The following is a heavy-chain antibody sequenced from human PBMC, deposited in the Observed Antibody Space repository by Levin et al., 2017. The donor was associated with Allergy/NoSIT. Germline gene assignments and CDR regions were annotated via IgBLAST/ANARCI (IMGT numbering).Heavy chain of an antibody. D-gene: IGHD2-8*01. CDR2: ITGSGDRT. J-gene: IGHJ4*02. CDR1: GFTFSNYA. CDR3: AKERQCSNTVCQFDS. Sequence: GGSLRLSCAASGFTFSNYAMSWVRQAPGKGLEWVSGITGSGDRTSYADSAKGRFTISRDNSKNTLYLQMSSLRAEDTAIFYCAKERQCSNTVCQFDSWGQGTLVTVSS. V-gene: IGHV3-23*01.